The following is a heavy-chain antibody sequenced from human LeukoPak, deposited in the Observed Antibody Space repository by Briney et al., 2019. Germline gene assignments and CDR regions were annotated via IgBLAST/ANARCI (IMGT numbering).Heavy chain of an antibody. Sequence: SETLSLTCAVSGGSISSSNWWSWVRQPPGKGLEWIGEIYHSGSTNYNPSLKSRVTISVDESKNQFSLKLSSVTAADTAVYYCARDKAGRVDPWGQGTLVTVSS. V-gene: IGHV4-4*02. CDR2: IYHSGST. CDR3: ARDKAGRVDP. D-gene: IGHD1-26*01. CDR1: GGSISSSNW. J-gene: IGHJ5*02.